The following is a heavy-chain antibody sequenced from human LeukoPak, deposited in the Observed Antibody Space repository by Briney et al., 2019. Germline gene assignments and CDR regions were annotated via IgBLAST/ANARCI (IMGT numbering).Heavy chain of an antibody. D-gene: IGHD1-26*01. Sequence: SETLSLTCTLSGGSISNPNYYGGWIRQPPGKGLEWIGSNYYRGSTHYNPSLKGRVNISRDTFKNPFSLNLNSMTAADTAVYYCARNRSHTTYQQTFDIWGQGTTVTVSS. CDR1: GGSISNPNYY. CDR2: NYYRGST. J-gene: IGHJ3*02. V-gene: IGHV4-39*01. CDR3: ARNRSHTTYQQTFDI.